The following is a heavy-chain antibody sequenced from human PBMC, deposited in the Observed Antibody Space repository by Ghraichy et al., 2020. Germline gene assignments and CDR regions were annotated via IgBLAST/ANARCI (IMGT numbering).Heavy chain of an antibody. V-gene: IGHV3-48*02. CDR1: GFTFSSYS. D-gene: IGHD4-11*01. J-gene: IGHJ4*02. CDR2: ISSSSSTI. Sequence: LSLTCAASGFTFSSYSMNWVRQAPGKGLEWVSYISSSSSTIYYADSVKGRFTISRDNAKNSLYLQMNSLRDEDTAVYYCARDPPWVDYSNYAVLAWGQGTLVTVSS. CDR3: ARDPPWVDYSNYAVLA.